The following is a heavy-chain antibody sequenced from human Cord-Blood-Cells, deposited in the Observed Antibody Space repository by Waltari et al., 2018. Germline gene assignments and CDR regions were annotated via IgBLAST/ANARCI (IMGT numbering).Heavy chain of an antibody. CDR2: IIPIFGTA. Sequence: GIIPIFGTANYAQKFQGRVTITADESTSTAYMELSSLRSEDTAVYYCATISDPYGSGSYPHYYFDYWGQGTLVTVSS. J-gene: IGHJ4*02. CDR3: ATISDPYGSGSYPHYYFDY. V-gene: IGHV1-69*01. D-gene: IGHD3-10*01.